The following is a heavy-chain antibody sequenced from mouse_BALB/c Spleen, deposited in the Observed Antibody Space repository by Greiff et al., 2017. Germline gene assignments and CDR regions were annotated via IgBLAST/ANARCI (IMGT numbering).Heavy chain of an antibody. J-gene: IGHJ1*01. D-gene: IGHD1-1*01. CDR1: GFTFSSYG. CDR3: ARPHYYGSSYHWYFDV. CDR2: ISSGGSYT. V-gene: IGHV5-6*01. Sequence: EVKLVESGGDLVKPGGSLKLSCAASGFTFSSYGMSWVRQTPDKRLEWVATISSGGSYTYYPDSVKGRFTISRDNAKNTLYLQMSSLKSEDTAMYYCARPHYYGSSYHWYFDVWGAGTTVTVSS.